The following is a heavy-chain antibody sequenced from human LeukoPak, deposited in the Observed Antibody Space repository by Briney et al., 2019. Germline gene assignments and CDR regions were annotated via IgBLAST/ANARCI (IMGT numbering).Heavy chain of an antibody. J-gene: IGHJ4*02. CDR2: ISGSSSYT. V-gene: IGHV3-11*03. CDR3: AKNGGINMMVGGGIYFDS. CDR1: GFSFSDYY. D-gene: IGHD3-22*01. Sequence: GGSLRLSCAASGFSFSDYYMSWIRQAPGKGLEWVSYISGSSSYTDYADSVKGRFTISRDNAKNSLYLQMNSLKALDTAVYYCAKNGGINMMVGGGIYFDSWGQGTLVTVSS.